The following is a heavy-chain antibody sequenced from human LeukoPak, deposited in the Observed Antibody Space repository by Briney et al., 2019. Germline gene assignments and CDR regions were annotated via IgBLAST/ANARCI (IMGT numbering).Heavy chain of an antibody. Sequence: GRSLRLSCAASGFTFSSYCMHWVRQAPGKGLEWVAVISYDGSNKYYGDSVNARVTIASDNSKNTLYLQMNSLRAEDTAVYYCAKDHEGGGYCSGGSCDYFDYWGQRTLGTVSS. V-gene: IGHV3-30*18. CDR1: GFTFSSYC. J-gene: IGHJ4*02. D-gene: IGHD2-15*01. CDR2: ISYDGSNK. CDR3: AKDHEGGGYCSGGSCDYFDY.